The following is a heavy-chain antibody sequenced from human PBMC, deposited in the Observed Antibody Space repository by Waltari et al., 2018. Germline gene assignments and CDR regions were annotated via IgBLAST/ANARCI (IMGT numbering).Heavy chain of an antibody. Sequence: QVQLQESGPGLVKPSETLSLTCDVSGYSINSGYYWGWIRQSPGKGLEWIATIYHAGDPFYNPSLRRRVTISMDTSKNQFSLKLNSVPAADTAVYFCSRQVLGYCTSAACRRLESWGQGTLVTVSS. D-gene: IGHD2-2*03. J-gene: IGHJ4*02. CDR3: SRQVLGYCTSAACRRLES. CDR1: GYSINSGYY. V-gene: IGHV4-38-2*01. CDR2: IYHAGDP.